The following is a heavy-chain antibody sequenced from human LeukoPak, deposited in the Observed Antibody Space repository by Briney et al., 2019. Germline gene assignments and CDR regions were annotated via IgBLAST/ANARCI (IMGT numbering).Heavy chain of an antibody. CDR2: ISWYSGSV. J-gene: IGHJ4*02. Sequence: GGSLRLSCAASGFTFDDYAMHWLRQAPGKGLEWVSGISWYSGSVGYADSVKGRFTISRDNAKNSLYLQMNSLRGEDTALYYCARVAVEMATIYYFDYWGQGTLVTVSS. CDR3: ARVAVEMATIYYFDY. CDR1: GFTFDDYA. V-gene: IGHV3-9*01. D-gene: IGHD5-12*01.